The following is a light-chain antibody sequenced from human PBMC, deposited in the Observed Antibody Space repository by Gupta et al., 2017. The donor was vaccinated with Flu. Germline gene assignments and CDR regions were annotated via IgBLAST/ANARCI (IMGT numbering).Light chain of an antibody. Sequence: EIMLTQSPGTLSLSLGERVTLSCRASQTVPSSFLAWYQQRPGQAPRLLVYGASSRATGIPARFSGDGTGTDFSLSIIRLEREDFAVYYCQQYGNAPVTFGQGTKLEIK. CDR1: QTVPSSF. J-gene: IGKJ1*01. CDR3: QQYGNAPVT. V-gene: IGKV3-20*01. CDR2: GAS.